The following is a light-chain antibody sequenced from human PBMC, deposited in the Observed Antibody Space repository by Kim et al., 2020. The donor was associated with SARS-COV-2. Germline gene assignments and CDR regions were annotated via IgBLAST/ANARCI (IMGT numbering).Light chain of an antibody. CDR2: GAA. CDR1: QTVSTY. CDR3: QQYTAWPLT. Sequence: SVSPGERVTLSCRASQTVSTYLAWYQQRPGQAPRLLIYGAAIRATGIPARFSGSGSGTDFTLTINSLQSEDFAVYYCQQYTAWPLTFGGGTRVEI. V-gene: IGKV3D-15*01. J-gene: IGKJ4*01.